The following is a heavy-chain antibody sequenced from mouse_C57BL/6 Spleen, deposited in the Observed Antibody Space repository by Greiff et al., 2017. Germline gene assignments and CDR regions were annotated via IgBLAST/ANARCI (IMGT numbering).Heavy chain of an antibody. V-gene: IGHV1-74*01. Sequence: VQLQQPGAELVKPGASVKVSCKASGYTFTSYWMHWVKQRPGQGLEWIGRIHPSDSDTNYNQKFKGKATLTVDKSSSTAYMQLSSLTSEDSAVYYCAPTAQATIFDYWGQGTTLTVSS. CDR3: APTAQATIFDY. CDR1: GYTFTSYW. J-gene: IGHJ2*01. CDR2: IHPSDSDT. D-gene: IGHD3-2*02.